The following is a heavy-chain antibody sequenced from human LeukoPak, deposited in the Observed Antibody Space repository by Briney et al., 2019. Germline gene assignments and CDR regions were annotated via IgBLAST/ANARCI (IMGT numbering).Heavy chain of an antibody. CDR1: GFTFSTYS. D-gene: IGHD2/OR15-2a*01. CDR2: IRYNGADT. CDR3: AILSWDGRGSFF. J-gene: IGHJ4*02. Sequence: GGSLRLSCAASGFTFSTYSLSWVRQAPGKGLEWVSAIRYNGADTYYADSVRGRFTISRDNSRDTLSLQIKSLRADDTAVYFCAILSWDGRGSFFWGQGTLVTVSS. V-gene: IGHV3-23*01.